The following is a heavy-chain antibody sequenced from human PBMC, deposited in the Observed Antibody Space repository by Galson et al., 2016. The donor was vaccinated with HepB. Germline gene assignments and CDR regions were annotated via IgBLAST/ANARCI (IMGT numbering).Heavy chain of an antibody. CDR2: MWGDGSRS. CDR3: TSEVSGSYFD. CDR1: GLKFNNYW. Sequence: SLRLSCAASGLKFNNYWLSWVRQAPGKGLEWVANMWGDGSRSYYADSIRGRFTISRGNGKSSLYLQMNSLRVEDTAVYYCTSEVSGSYFDWGQGTLVTVSS. V-gene: IGHV3-7*01. J-gene: IGHJ4*02. D-gene: IGHD3-10*01.